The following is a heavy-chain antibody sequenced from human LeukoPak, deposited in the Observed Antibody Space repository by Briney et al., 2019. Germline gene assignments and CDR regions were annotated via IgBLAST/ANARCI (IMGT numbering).Heavy chain of an antibody. Sequence: GASVKVSCKASGGTFSSYAISWVRQAPGQGLEWMGGIIPIFGTANYAQKFQGRVTITADESTSTAYMGLSSLRSEDTAVYYCARDCGSTSCPFDYWGQGTLVTVSS. J-gene: IGHJ4*02. CDR1: GGTFSSYA. CDR2: IIPIFGTA. CDR3: ARDCGSTSCPFDY. D-gene: IGHD2-2*01. V-gene: IGHV1-69*01.